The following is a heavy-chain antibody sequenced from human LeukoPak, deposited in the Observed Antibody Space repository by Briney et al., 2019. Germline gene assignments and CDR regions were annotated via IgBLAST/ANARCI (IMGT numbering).Heavy chain of an antibody. D-gene: IGHD2-15*01. V-gene: IGHV3-23*01. CDR1: GFTFSSYT. J-gene: IGHJ6*02. CDR3: AKDQCSGGSCYYGPYYYYYGMDV. Sequence: GGSLRLSCTASGFTFSSYTMSWVRQAPGKGLKWVSTITTGGPNTYYADSVKGRFTVSRDDSKNTLYLQMNSLRAEDTAVYYCAKDQCSGGSCYYGPYYYYYGMDVWGQGTTVTVSS. CDR2: ITTGGPNT.